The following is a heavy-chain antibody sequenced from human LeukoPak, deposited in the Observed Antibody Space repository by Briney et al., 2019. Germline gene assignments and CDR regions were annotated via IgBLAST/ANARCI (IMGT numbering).Heavy chain of an antibody. V-gene: IGHV4-34*01. CDR1: GGSFSGYC. Sequence: SETLSLTCAVYGGSFSGYCWSWIRQPPGKGLEWIGEINHSGSTNYNPSLKSRVTISVDTSKNQFSLKQSSVTAADTAVYYCASTERCSTTCPLDYWGQGTLVTVSS. CDR3: ASTERCSTTCPLDY. CDR2: INHSGST. J-gene: IGHJ4*02. D-gene: IGHD2-2*01.